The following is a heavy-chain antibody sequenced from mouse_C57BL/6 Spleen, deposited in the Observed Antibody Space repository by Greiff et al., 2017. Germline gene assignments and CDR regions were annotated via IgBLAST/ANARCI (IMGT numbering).Heavy chain of an antibody. D-gene: IGHD2-2*01. Sequence: VQLKESGPVLVKPGASVKMSCKASGYTFTDYYMNWVKQSHGKSLEWIGVINPYNGGTSYNQKFTGKATLTVDKSSRTAYMELNSLTCEDSAVYYCARGSYGYKFDYWGQGTTIKVSS. CDR3: ARGSYGYKFDY. CDR1: GYTFTDYY. V-gene: IGHV1-19*01. J-gene: IGHJ2*01. CDR2: INPYNGGT.